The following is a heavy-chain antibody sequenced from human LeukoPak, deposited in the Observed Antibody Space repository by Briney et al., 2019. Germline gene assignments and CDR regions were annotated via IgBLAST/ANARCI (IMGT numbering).Heavy chain of an antibody. V-gene: IGHV3-74*01. Sequence: QTGGSLRLSCAASGFTFRSYWMYWVRQAPGKGLVWVSRINRDGSSTSDADSVKGRLTISRDNSKNTLYLQMNSLRPEDTAVYYCEPRGYWGQGTLVTVSS. CDR3: EPRGY. CDR2: INRDGSST. D-gene: IGHD3-10*01. J-gene: IGHJ4*02. CDR1: GFTFRSYW.